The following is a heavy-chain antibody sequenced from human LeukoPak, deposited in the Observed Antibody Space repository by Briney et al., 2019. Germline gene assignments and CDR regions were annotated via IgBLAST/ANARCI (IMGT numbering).Heavy chain of an antibody. D-gene: IGHD5/OR15-5a*01. CDR1: GFALSAYA. CDR2: ISGSGSTT. V-gene: IGHV3-23*01. CDR3: ARRSLRLAPDFDF. Sequence: GGPLRLSCVASGFALSAYAMSWVREAPGKGLEWVSAISGSGSTTYYADSVKGRFTISRDNSKNTLYLQVNSPRAEDTAVYYCARRSLRLAPDFDFWGQGSLVTVSS. J-gene: IGHJ4*02.